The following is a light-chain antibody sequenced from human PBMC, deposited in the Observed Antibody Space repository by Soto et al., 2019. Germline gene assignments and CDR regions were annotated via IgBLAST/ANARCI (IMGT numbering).Light chain of an antibody. CDR2: EVN. V-gene: IGLV2-14*01. J-gene: IGLJ1*01. Sequence: QSVLAQPASVSGSPGQSITISCTGTSGDVGSFDYVSWYQQHPGKAPKLMISEVNKRPSGVSNRFSGSNSGNSASLTISGLQVDDEADYFCFSFIGATTHVFGTGTKVTVL. CDR3: FSFIGATTHV. CDR1: SGDVGSFDY.